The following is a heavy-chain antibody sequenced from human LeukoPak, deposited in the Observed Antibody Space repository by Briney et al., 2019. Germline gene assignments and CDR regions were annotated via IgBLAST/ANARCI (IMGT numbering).Heavy chain of an antibody. J-gene: IGHJ4*02. V-gene: IGHV4-59*01. Sequence: PSETLSLTCTVSGGSISSYYWSWIRQPPGKGLEWIGYIYFNGNTNYNPSLKSRVTISLDTSRNQFSLKLSSMTAADTAVYYRAREVDTVMAYFDYWGQGTLVTASS. CDR1: GGSISSYY. CDR3: AREVDTVMAYFDY. D-gene: IGHD5-18*01. CDR2: IYFNGNT.